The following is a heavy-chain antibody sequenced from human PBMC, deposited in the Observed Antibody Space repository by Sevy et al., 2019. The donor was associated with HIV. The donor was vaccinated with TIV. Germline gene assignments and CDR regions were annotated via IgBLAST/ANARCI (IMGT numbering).Heavy chain of an antibody. Sequence: GGSLRLSCAASGFTVSGNYMSWVRQAPGKGLEWVSGIFSGGNTHFAVSMRGRFTISRDNSKNTLSLQMNSLSAEDTAVYYRARAVEDYSDSSAWDWYFDLWGRGTLVTVSS. J-gene: IGHJ2*01. D-gene: IGHD3-22*01. V-gene: IGHV3-66*01. CDR2: IFSGGNT. CDR1: GFTVSGNY. CDR3: ARAVEDYSDSSAWDWYFDL.